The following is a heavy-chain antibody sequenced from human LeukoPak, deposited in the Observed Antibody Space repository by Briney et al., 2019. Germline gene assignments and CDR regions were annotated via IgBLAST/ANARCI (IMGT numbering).Heavy chain of an antibody. CDR1: GFTFSNSW. J-gene: IGHJ4*02. Sequence: GGSLRLSCAASGFTFSNSWTAWVRQAPGKGLEWVANIKQDGSTKHYADSLKGRFTISRDNPKNSVYVQMNSLRADDTAVYYCARDTDGSLDYWGQGILVTVAS. D-gene: IGHD1-26*01. CDR3: ARDTDGSLDY. V-gene: IGHV3-7*01. CDR2: IKQDGSTK.